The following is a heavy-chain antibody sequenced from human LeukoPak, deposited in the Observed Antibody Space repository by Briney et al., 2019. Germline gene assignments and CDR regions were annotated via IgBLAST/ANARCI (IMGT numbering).Heavy chain of an antibody. CDR1: GFTFSSYA. Sequence: GGSLRLSCAASGFTFSSYAMHWVRQAPGKGLEWVAVISYDGSNKYYADSVKGRFTISRDNSKNTLYLQMNSLRAEDTAVYYCARGGSGWYGTRFHYWGQGTLATVSS. D-gene: IGHD6-19*01. CDR3: ARGGSGWYGTRFHY. CDR2: ISYDGSNK. V-gene: IGHV3-30*04. J-gene: IGHJ4*02.